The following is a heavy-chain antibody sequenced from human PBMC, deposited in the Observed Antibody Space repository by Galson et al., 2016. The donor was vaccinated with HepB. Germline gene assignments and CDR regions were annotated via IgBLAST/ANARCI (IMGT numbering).Heavy chain of an antibody. CDR3: ARQGFCSGSNCRGDAFDI. D-gene: IGHD2-15*01. CDR1: GYSFTKHW. J-gene: IGHJ3*02. V-gene: IGHV5-10-1*01. CDR2: IDPSDSYT. Sequence: QSGAEVKKPGESLKISCKVSGYSFTKHWIDWGRQMPGKGLEWMGRIDPSDSYTNYGPTFQGHVTISTDRATNTASLQWSSLKVSDTGIYFCARQGFCSGSNCRGDAFDIWGQGTTVTVSS.